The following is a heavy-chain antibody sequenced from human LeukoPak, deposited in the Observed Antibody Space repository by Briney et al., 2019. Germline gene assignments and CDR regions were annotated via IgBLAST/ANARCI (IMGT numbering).Heavy chain of an antibody. V-gene: IGHV3-30*18. CDR2: ISYHGSKT. J-gene: IGHJ2*01. CDR3: AKVGDTSMVKPYWYFDL. D-gene: IGHD2-8*01. CDR1: GFTFSSYG. Sequence: GGSLRLSCAASGFTFSSYGMHWVRQAPGKGLEWVALISYHGSKTYYTDSVKGRFTISRDDSKNTLVLQMNSLRAEDTAVYYCAKVGDTSMVKPYWYFDLWGRGTLVTVSS.